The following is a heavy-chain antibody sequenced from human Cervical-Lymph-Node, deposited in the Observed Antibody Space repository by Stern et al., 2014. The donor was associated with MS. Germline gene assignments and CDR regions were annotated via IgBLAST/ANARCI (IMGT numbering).Heavy chain of an antibody. D-gene: IGHD1-26*01. V-gene: IGHV1-69*01. Sequence: QVQLVQSGAAVKKPGSSVKVSCKASGGTFSSYAISWVRQAPGQGLEWVGGIIPIFGPANNAQKFQGRVTITADESTSTAYMELSSLRSEDTAVYYCARGELKEGLVRGMDVWGQGTTVTVSS. CDR1: GGTFSSYA. CDR2: IIPIFGPA. CDR3: ARGELKEGLVRGMDV. J-gene: IGHJ6*02.